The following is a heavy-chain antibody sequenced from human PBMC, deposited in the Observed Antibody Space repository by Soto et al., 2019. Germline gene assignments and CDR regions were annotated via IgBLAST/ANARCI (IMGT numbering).Heavy chain of an antibody. D-gene: IGHD3-16*02. J-gene: IGHJ3*01. V-gene: IGHV1-8*01. CDR2: MNPSGRNT. CDR3: ARYRTKVPVAFDV. Sequence: ASVNGSWQASGLSFPIDDGGWVRQTIGQGLEFMGWMNPSGRNTGYAQKFQGRATFTWNTPTSTAYMDLSGLRSEDTAVYYCARYRTKVPVAFDVWGQGTMVTVSS. CDR1: GLSFPIDD.